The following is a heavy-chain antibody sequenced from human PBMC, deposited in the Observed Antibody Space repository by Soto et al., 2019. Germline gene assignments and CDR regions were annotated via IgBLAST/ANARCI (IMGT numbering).Heavy chain of an antibody. CDR3: AHRQFTIYGDYVDP. CDR1: GFSLSTRVVG. Sequence: SGSTPVNPTPPLTLTGTFSGFSLSTRVVGVDWIRPPPGKALDWLALIFWGDDKRYSPSLKTRLTITKDTSKHQVVLTMTNMDPVDTATYYCAHRQFTIYGDYVDPWGQETLVTVSS. V-gene: IGHV2-5*02. D-gene: IGHD4-17*01. J-gene: IGHJ5*02. CDR2: IFWGDDK.